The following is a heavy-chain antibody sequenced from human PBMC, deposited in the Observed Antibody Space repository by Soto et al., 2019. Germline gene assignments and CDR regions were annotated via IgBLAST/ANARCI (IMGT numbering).Heavy chain of an antibody. CDR2: IYYSGST. D-gene: IGHD3-9*01. Sequence: QLQLQESGPGLVKPSETLSLTCTVSGGSINSNRYYWGWIRQPPGKGLEWIGSIYYSGSTYDNPSLKSRVTLSVDTPKNHFSLKLTSVTAADTAVYYCARSHDTLTGYHYNFDYWGQGTLVTVST. CDR3: ARSHDTLTGYHYNFDY. J-gene: IGHJ4*02. CDR1: GGSINSNRYY. V-gene: IGHV4-39*02.